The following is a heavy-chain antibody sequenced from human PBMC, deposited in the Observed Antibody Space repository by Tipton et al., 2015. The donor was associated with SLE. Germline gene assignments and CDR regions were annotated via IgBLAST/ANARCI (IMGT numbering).Heavy chain of an antibody. J-gene: IGHJ1*01. Sequence: TLSLTCTVSGGSITNHYWRWFRQPPGKGLEWIGYIHYSGTTHDNPSLKSRVTMSVDMSKNQFSLRLTSVTAADTAVYYCATNGHGETYEFFTEYLRHWGQGTLVTVSS. D-gene: IGHD5-12*01. CDR3: ATNGHGETYEFFTEYLRH. CDR2: IHYSGTT. V-gene: IGHV4-59*11. CDR1: GGSITNHY.